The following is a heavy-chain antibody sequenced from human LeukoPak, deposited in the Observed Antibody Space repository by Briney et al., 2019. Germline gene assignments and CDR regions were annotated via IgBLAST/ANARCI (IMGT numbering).Heavy chain of an antibody. CDR2: INHSGST. V-gene: IGHV4-34*01. CDR1: GGSFSGYY. Sequence: SETLSLTCAVYGGSFSGYYWSWIRQPPGKGLEWIGEINHSGSTNYNPSLKSRVAISVDTSKNQFSLKLSSVTAADTAVYYCARGYSSSPDYWGQGTLVTVSS. D-gene: IGHD6-6*01. CDR3: ARGYSSSPDY. J-gene: IGHJ4*02.